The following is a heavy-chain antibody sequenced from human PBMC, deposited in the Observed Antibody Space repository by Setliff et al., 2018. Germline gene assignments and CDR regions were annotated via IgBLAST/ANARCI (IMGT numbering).Heavy chain of an antibody. D-gene: IGHD4-17*01. CDR1: GYTFTSYY. J-gene: IGHJ1*01. V-gene: IGHV1-69*10. Sequence: RASVKVSCKASGYTFTSYYMHWVRQPPGQGLEWMGGIIPILGIANYAQKFQGRVTMTTDTSTSTAYMELRSLRSDDTAVYYSARDLGAYGDYVGYFQHWGQGTLVTVSS. CDR3: ARDLGAYGDYVGYFQH. CDR2: IIPILGIA.